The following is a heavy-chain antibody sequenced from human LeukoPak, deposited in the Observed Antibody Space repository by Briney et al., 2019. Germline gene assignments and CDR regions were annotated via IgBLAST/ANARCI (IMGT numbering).Heavy chain of an antibody. V-gene: IGHV4-61*01. CDR3: ARGPGIAVAFDI. CDR2: IYYSGST. CDR1: GGSISSSSYY. J-gene: IGHJ3*02. D-gene: IGHD6-19*01. Sequence: PSETLSLTCTVSGGSISSSSYYWSWLRQPPGKGLEWIGYIYYSGSTNYNPSLKSRVTISVDTSKDQFSLKLSSVTAADTAVYYCARGPGIAVAFDIWGQGTMVTVSS.